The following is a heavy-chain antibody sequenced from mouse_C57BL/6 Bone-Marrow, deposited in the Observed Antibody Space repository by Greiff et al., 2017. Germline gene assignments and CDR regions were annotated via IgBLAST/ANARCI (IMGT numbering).Heavy chain of an antibody. J-gene: IGHJ2*01. CDR3: ARGGYVPDY. D-gene: IGHD3-2*02. Sequence: QVQLQQPGAELVMPGASVKLSCKASGYTFTSYWMHWVKQRPGQGLEWIGEIDPSDSYTNYNQKFKGKSTLTVDKSSSTAYMQLSSLTSEDSAVXYGARGGYVPDYWGQGTTLTVSA. CDR2: IDPSDSYT. CDR1: GYTFTSYW. V-gene: IGHV1-69*01.